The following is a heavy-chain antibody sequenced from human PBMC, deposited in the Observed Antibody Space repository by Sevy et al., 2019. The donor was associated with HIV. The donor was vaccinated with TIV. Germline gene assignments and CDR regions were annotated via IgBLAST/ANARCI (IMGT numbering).Heavy chain of an antibody. CDR3: ANDAQSYYDFWSGYPLPHFDY. CDR1: GFTFSSYG. V-gene: IGHV3-30*18. CDR2: ISYDGSNK. D-gene: IGHD3-3*01. J-gene: IGHJ4*02. Sequence: GGSLRLSCAASGFTFSSYGMHWVRQAPGKGLEWVAVISYDGSNKYYADSVKGRFTISRDNSKNTLDLQMNSPRAEDTAVYYCANDAQSYYDFWSGYPLPHFDYWGQGTLVTVSS.